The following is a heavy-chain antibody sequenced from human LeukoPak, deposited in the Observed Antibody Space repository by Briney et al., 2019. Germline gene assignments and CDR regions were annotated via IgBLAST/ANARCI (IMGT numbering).Heavy chain of an antibody. V-gene: IGHV3-48*01. CDR1: GFTFSTYT. CDR3: AKGYYGSGSYGWFDY. CDR2: MGSSTSNAL. Sequence: GGSLRLSCAASGFTFSTYTMTWVGKAPGKGLEGVSYMGSSTSNALYYADSVKGRFTISRDNSKNTLFLQMNSLRAEDTAVYYCAKGYYGSGSYGWFDYWGQGTLVTVSS. D-gene: IGHD3-10*01. J-gene: IGHJ4*02.